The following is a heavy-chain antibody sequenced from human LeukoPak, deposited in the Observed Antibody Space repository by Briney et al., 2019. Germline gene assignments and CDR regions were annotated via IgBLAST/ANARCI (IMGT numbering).Heavy chain of an antibody. CDR1: GFTVSSNY. CDR3: ARGDFWSGYYFVS. V-gene: IGHV3-53*01. D-gene: IGHD3-3*01. J-gene: IGHJ5*01. Sequence: GGSLRLSCAASGFTVSSNYMSWVRQAPGKGLEWVSVIYSGGSTYYADSVKGRFTITRDNSKNTLYLQMNSLRAEDTAVYYCARGDFWSGYYFVSWGQGTLVTVSS. CDR2: IYSGGST.